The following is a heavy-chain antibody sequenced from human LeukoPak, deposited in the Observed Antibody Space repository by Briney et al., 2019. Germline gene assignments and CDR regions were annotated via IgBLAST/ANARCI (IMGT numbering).Heavy chain of an antibody. V-gene: IGHV4-59*01. J-gene: IGHJ6*02. D-gene: IGHD3-22*01. CDR1: GGSLSGSY. CDR2: IYYSGNT. CDR3: ARAKVPKNYYDISGFRNYYGMDV. Sequence: SKTLSLTCTVSGGSLSGSYWSWVRQPPGKGLEWIGYIYYSGNTKFNPSLKSRVTLSIDTSENQISLKLRSVTAADTAIYYCARAKVPKNYYDISGFRNYYGMDVWGQGTTITVS.